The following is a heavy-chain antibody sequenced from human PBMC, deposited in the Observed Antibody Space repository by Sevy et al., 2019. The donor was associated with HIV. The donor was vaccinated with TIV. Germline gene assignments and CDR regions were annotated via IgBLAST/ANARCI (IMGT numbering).Heavy chain of an antibody. CDR1: GFTFSSYA. CDR2: LSGSGGST. V-gene: IGHV3-23*01. CDR3: ANILPSPNFIAVAGPFDY. Sequence: GGSLRLTCAASGFTFSSYAMSWVRLAPGKGLEWVSALSGSGGSTDYADSVKGRFTISRDNSKNTLYLQMNSLRAEDTAVYYCANILPSPNFIAVAGPFDYWDQGTLVTVSS. J-gene: IGHJ4*02. D-gene: IGHD6-13*01.